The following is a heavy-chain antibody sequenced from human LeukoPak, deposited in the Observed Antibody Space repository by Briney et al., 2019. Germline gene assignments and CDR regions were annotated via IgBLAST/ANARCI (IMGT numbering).Heavy chain of an antibody. CDR3: ATEQARTMIVVANDAFDI. V-gene: IGHV3-30-3*01. Sequence: SGGSLRLSCAASGFTFSSYAMHWVRQAPGKGLERVAVISYDGSNKYYADSVKGRFTISRDNAKNSLYLQMNSLRAEDTAVYYCATEQARTMIVVANDAFDIWGQGTMVTVSS. CDR1: GFTFSSYA. D-gene: IGHD3-22*01. J-gene: IGHJ3*02. CDR2: ISYDGSNK.